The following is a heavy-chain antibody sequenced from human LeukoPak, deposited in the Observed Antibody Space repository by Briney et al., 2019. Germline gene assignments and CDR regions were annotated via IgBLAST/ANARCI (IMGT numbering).Heavy chain of an antibody. Sequence: SETLSLTCVVSGGSVSGYYWGWIRQPPGRGLEWIGYVYYSGNTNYNPSFKSRITISVDTSRNQFSLQLSSVTAADTAVYYCARIHRYCSGGACYVLDNWGQGTLVAVSS. CDR1: GGSVSGYY. J-gene: IGHJ4*02. V-gene: IGHV4-59*02. CDR2: VYYSGNT. CDR3: ARIHRYCSGGACYVLDN. D-gene: IGHD2-15*01.